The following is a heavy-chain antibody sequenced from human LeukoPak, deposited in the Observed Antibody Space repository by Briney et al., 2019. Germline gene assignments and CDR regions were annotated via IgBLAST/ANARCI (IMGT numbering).Heavy chain of an antibody. J-gene: IGHJ4*02. D-gene: IGHD5-12*01. V-gene: IGHV1-2*02. Sequence: GASVKVSCKASGYTFTDYYMHWVRQAPGQGLEWMGWINPNSGGTNYAQKFQGRVTMTRDTSISTAYMELSRLRSDDTAVYYCARDEGGYSGYDYSFDYWGQGTLVTVSS. CDR2: INPNSGGT. CDR3: ARDEGGYSGYDYSFDY. CDR1: GYTFTDYY.